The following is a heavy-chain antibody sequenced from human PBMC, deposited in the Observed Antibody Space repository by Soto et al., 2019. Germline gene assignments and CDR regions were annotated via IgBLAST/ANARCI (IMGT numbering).Heavy chain of an antibody. CDR3: ARGIAVAGNF. Sequence: QVQLVQSGAEVKKPGASVTLSCKTSGYIFTDFGVHWVRQAPGQRLEWMGWIHTGNGNTKSSQNFQDRVTFTTDTSASTAIMELSSLPSDDTAVYFCARGIAVAGNFWGQGTLVIVSS. CDR2: IHTGNGNT. CDR1: GYIFTDFG. D-gene: IGHD6-19*01. V-gene: IGHV1-3*04. J-gene: IGHJ4*02.